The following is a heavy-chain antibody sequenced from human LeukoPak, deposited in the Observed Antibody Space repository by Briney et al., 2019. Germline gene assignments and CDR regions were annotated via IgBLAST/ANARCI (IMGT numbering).Heavy chain of an antibody. CDR2: ISSSSSYI. V-gene: IGHV3-21*01. J-gene: IGHJ4*02. CDR1: GFTFSSYS. CDR3: ARPSSRRGANYFDY. D-gene: IGHD3-10*01. Sequence: GGSMRLACAASGFTFSSYSMNWVRQAPGKVLEWVSSISSSSSYIYYADSVKGRFTISRDNAKNSLYLQMNSLRAEDTAVYYCARPSSRRGANYFDYWGQGTLVTVSS.